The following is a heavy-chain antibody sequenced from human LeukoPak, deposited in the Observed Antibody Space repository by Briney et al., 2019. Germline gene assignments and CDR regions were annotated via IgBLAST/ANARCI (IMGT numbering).Heavy chain of an antibody. CDR1: GFTFSGSA. CDR2: IRSKANSYAT. CDR3: TRPGVVGATPYYYYYYGMDV. J-gene: IGHJ6*02. V-gene: IGHV3-73*01. Sequence: GGSLRLSCAASGFTFSGSAMHWVRQASGKGLEWVGHIRSKANSYATAYAASVKGRFTISRDDSKNTAYLQMNSLKTEDTAVYYCTRPGVVGATPYYYYYYGMDVWGQGTTVTVSS. D-gene: IGHD1-26*01.